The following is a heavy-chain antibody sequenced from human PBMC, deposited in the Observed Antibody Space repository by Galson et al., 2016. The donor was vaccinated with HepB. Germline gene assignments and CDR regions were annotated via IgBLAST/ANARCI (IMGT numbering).Heavy chain of an antibody. Sequence: SLRLSCAASGFSFNDFYMSWIRQPPGKALEWISYISHSGNTREYADSVKGRFTVSRDNNKNSVYLQLNSLRAEDPALYYCARDVNNWTGDRRLFDLWGQGTLVAVSS. CDR3: ARDVNNWTGDRRLFDL. V-gene: IGHV3-11*01. CDR2: ISHSGNTR. D-gene: IGHD1-1*01. J-gene: IGHJ4*02. CDR1: GFSFNDFY.